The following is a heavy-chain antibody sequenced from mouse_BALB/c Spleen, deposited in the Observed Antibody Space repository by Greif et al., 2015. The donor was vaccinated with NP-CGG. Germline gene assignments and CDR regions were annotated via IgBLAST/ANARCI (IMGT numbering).Heavy chain of an antibody. CDR3: AREHYYGSPFAY. D-gene: IGHD1-1*01. CDR1: GFTFSSFG. Sequence: EVKVVESGGGLVQPGGSRKLSCAASGFTFSSFGMHWVRQAPEKGLEWVAYISSGSSTIYYADTVKSRFTISRDNPKNTLFLQMTSLRSEDTAMYYCAREHYYGSPFAYWGQGTLVTVSA. CDR2: ISSGSSTI. V-gene: IGHV5-17*02. J-gene: IGHJ3*01.